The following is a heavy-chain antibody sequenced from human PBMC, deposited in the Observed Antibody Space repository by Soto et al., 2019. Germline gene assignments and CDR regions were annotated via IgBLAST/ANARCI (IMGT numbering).Heavy chain of an antibody. D-gene: IGHD1-26*01. CDR3: AGRVGATNYGMDV. Sequence: EVQLVESGGGLIQPGGSLRLSCAASEFTVSSNYMNWVRQAPGKVLERVSTIYSGGRTYYADSVKGRFTISRDNSKNTLYLQMNNLRSEDTAVYYCAGRVGATNYGMDVWGQGTTVTVSS. CDR1: EFTVSSNY. J-gene: IGHJ6*02. V-gene: IGHV3-53*01. CDR2: IYSGGRT.